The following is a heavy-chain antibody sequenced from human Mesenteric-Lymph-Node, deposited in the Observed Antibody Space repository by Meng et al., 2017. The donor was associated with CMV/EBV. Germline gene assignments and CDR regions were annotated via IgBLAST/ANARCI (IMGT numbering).Heavy chain of an antibody. D-gene: IGHD2-8*01. CDR2: IYYSGST. J-gene: IGHJ5*02. CDR1: GGSISSYY. CDR3: AREIMVPGKHNWFDP. V-gene: IGHV4-59*01. Sequence: SETLSLTCTVSGGSISSYYWSWSRQPPGKGLEWIGYIYYSGSTNYNPSLKSRVTISVDTSKNQFSLKLSSVTAADTAVYYCAREIMVPGKHNWFDPWGQGTLVTVSS.